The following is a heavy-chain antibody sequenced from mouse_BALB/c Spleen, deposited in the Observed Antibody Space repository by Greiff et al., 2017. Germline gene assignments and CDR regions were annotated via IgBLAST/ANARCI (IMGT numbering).Heavy chain of an antibody. J-gene: IGHJ1*01. D-gene: IGHD2-4*01. Sequence: QVQLKQSGAELAKPGASVKMSCKASGYTFTSYWMHWVKQRPGQGLEWIGYINPSTGYTEYNQKFKDKATLTADKSSSTAYMQLSSLTSEDSAVYYCARLITTRYFDVWGAGTTVTVSS. CDR1: GYTFTSYW. CDR3: ARLITTRYFDV. V-gene: IGHV1-7*01. CDR2: INPSTGYT.